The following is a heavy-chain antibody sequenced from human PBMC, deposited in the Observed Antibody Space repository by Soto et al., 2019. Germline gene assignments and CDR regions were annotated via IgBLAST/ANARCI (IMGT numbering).Heavy chain of an antibody. CDR2: IRSKAYGGTT. D-gene: IGHD3-9*01. V-gene: IGHV3-49*03. J-gene: IGHJ5*02. Sequence: GGSLRLSCTASGFTFGDYAMSWFRQAPGKGLEWVGFIRSKAYGGTTEYAASVKGRFTISRDDSKRIAYLQMSSLKTEDTAVYYCTREVSYDILTGYKSWGQGTLVTVSS. CDR1: GFTFGDYA. CDR3: TREVSYDILTGYKS.